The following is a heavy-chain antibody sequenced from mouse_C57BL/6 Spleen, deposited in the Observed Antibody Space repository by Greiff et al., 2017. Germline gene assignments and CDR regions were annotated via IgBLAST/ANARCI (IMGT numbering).Heavy chain of an antibody. CDR1: GYTFTSYW. CDR2: IDPSDSYT. V-gene: IGHV1-50*01. Sequence: QVQLQQPGAELVKPGASVKLSCKASGYTFTSYWMQWVKQRPGQGLEWIGEIDPSDSYTNYNQKFKGKATLTVDTSSSTAYMQLSSLTSEDSAVYYCARRSYYYGSSYGAMGYWGQGTSVTVSS. CDR3: ARRSYYYGSSYGAMGY. J-gene: IGHJ4*01. D-gene: IGHD1-1*01.